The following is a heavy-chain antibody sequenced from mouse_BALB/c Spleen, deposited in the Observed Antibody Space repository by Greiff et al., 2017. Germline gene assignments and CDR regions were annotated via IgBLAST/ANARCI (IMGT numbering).Heavy chain of an antibody. CDR1: GFTFSSYA. CDR3: ADYYAWYFDV. D-gene: IGHD1-1*01. J-gene: IGHJ1*01. V-gene: IGHV5-6-5*01. CDR2: ISSGGST. Sequence: VQLVESGGGLVKPGGSLKLSCAASGFTFSSYAMSWVRQTPEKRLEWVASISSGGSTYYPDSVKGRFTISRDNARNILYLQMSSLRSEDTAMYYCADYYAWYFDVWGAGTTVTVSS.